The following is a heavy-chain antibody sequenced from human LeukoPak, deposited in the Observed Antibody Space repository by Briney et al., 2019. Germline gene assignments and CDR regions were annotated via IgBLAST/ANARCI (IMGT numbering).Heavy chain of an antibody. V-gene: IGHV3-30*19. CDR2: IWYDGSNK. D-gene: IGHD3-3*01. CDR1: GFTFSSYG. J-gene: IGHJ4*02. CDR3: ASDGGTYYDFWSGYSHFDY. Sequence: GGSLRLSCAASGFTFSSYGMHWVRQAPGKGLEWVAVIWYDGSNKYYADSVKGRFTISRDNSKNTLYLQMNSLRAEDTAVYYCASDGGTYYDFWSGYSHFDYWGQGTLVTVSS.